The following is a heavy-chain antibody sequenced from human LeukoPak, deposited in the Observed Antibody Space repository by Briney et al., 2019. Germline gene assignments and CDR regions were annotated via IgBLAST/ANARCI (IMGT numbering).Heavy chain of an antibody. D-gene: IGHD2-2*01. V-gene: IGHV3-30-3*01. CDR2: VSDDGNKK. CDR1: GFTFSSYP. J-gene: IGHJ6*03. CDR3: ARGQLLLEGYFYYMDV. Sequence: GGSLRLSCAASGFTFSSYPMYWVRQAPGKGLEWVAVVSDDGNKKFDADFVKGRFTISRDNSKNTLYLQMNSLRGEDTAVYYCARGQLLLEGYFYYMDVWGEGTTVAVSS.